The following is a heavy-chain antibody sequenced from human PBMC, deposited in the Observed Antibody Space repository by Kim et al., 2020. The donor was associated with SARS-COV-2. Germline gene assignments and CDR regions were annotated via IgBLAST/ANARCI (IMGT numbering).Heavy chain of an antibody. Sequence: SVKVSCKASGGTFSSYAISWVRQAPGQGLEWMGGIIPIFGTANYAQKFQGRVTITADESTSTAYMELSSLRSEDTAVYYCARGTIPIAAAGTGYFDYWGQGTLVTVSS. CDR1: GGTFSSYA. D-gene: IGHD6-13*01. J-gene: IGHJ4*02. V-gene: IGHV1-69*13. CDR3: ARGTIPIAAAGTGYFDY. CDR2: IIPIFGTA.